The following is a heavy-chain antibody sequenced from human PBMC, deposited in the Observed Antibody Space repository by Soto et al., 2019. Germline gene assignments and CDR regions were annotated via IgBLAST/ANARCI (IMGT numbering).Heavy chain of an antibody. CDR2: ISYSGST. Sequence: PSETLSLTCTVSGGSISSYYWIWIRQPPGKGLEWIGYISYSGSTNYNPFLKGRPTISVDTSKNQFSLKLRSVTAADTAVYYCARASPYGDYALDYWGQGTLVTVSS. D-gene: IGHD4-17*01. CDR3: ARASPYGDYALDY. V-gene: IGHV4-59*01. J-gene: IGHJ4*02. CDR1: GGSISSYY.